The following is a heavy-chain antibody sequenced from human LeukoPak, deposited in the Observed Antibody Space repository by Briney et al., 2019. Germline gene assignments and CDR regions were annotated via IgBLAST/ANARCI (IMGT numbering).Heavy chain of an antibody. D-gene: IGHD3-10*01. CDR2: IIPILGIA. J-gene: IGHJ4*02. Sequence: GASVKVSCKASGGTFSSYAISWVRQAPGQGLEWMGRIIPILGIANYAQKFQGRVTITADKSTSTAYMELSSLRFEDTAVYYCAREATMVRGVYDYWGQGTLVTVSS. CDR1: GGTFSSYA. V-gene: IGHV1-69*04. CDR3: AREATMVRGVYDY.